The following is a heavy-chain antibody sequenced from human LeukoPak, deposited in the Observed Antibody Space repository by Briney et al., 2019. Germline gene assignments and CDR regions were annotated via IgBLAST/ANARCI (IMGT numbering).Heavy chain of an antibody. J-gene: IGHJ4*02. V-gene: IGHV3-33*08. CDR2: IWYDGSNK. CDR3: ARARGVSTGYRPIDY. D-gene: IGHD3-22*01. Sequence: TGGSLRLSCAASGFTFSSYAMHWVRQAPGKGLEWVAVIWYDGSNKHYAESVKGRFSISRDNSKSTLYLQMNSLRAEDTAVYYCARARGVSTGYRPIDYWGQGTLVTVSS. CDR1: GFTFSSYA.